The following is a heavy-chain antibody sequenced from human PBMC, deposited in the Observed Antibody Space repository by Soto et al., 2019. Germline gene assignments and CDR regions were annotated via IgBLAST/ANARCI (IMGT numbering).Heavy chain of an antibody. J-gene: IGHJ4*02. CDR3: ARDDEMGYFDY. CDR2: ISSSTRTI. Sequence: EVQLVESGGGLVQPGGSLRLSCAASGFTFSSHRMNWVRRAPGKGLEWVSYISSSTRTIYYADSVKGRFTVSRDNAKNSLYLQMNILRAEDTAVYYCARDDEMGYFDYWGQGTLVTVSS. V-gene: IGHV3-48*01. CDR1: GFTFSSHR. D-gene: IGHD3-16*01.